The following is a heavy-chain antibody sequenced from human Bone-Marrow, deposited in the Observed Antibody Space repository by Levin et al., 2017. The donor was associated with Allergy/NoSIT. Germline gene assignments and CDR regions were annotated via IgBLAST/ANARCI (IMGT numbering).Heavy chain of an antibody. V-gene: IGHV3-30*04. CDR3: ASGGGWNTHVYALDY. Sequence: GGSLRLSCVVSGLTFRSYAMHWVRQTPGKGLEWVAFISYDGSIKEYADSVKGRFTFSRDNSKNTLDLQMNIVRAEDTGVYYCASGGGWNTHVYALDYWGQGTLVTVSS. J-gene: IGHJ4*02. D-gene: IGHD3-16*01. CDR2: ISYDGSIK. CDR1: GLTFRSYA.